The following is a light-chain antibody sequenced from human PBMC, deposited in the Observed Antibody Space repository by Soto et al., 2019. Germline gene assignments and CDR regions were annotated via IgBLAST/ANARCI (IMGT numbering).Light chain of an antibody. Sequence: EIVLTQSPGTLSLSPGARATLSCGASQSVSSYLAWYQKKPGQAPRLLIYGASSRASGIPDRFSGSGSGTDFTLNISRLEPEDSAVFYCHQYNFPPWTFGPGTKVEIK. CDR2: GAS. J-gene: IGKJ1*01. V-gene: IGKV3-20*01. CDR1: QSVSSY. CDR3: HQYNFPPWT.